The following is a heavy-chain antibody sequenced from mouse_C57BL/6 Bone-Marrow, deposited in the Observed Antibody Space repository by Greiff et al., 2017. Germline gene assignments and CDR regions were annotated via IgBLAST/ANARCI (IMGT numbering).Heavy chain of an antibody. D-gene: IGHD1-1*01. Sequence: VQLQQSGAELVRPGASVTLSCKASGYTFTDYEMHWVKQTPVHGLEWIGAIDPETGGTAYNQKFKGKAILTADKSSSTAYMELRSLTSEDSAVYHCTRRYYGSSHWFAYWGQGTLVTVSA. V-gene: IGHV1-15*01. CDR2: IDPETGGT. J-gene: IGHJ3*01. CDR1: GYTFTDYE. CDR3: TRRYYGSSHWFAY.